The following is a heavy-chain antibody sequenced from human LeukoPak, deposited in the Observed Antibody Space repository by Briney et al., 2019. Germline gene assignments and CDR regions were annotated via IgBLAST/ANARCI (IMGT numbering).Heavy chain of an antibody. J-gene: IGHJ4*02. CDR2: ISRGGDYI. CDR3: ATNSQDHLWEPFDY. D-gene: IGHD1-26*01. CDR1: GFTFSTYS. Sequence: PGGSLRLSCAVSGFTFSTYSMNWVCQAPGKGLEWVASISRGGDYIFFGDSVKGRFTISRDNVKNSLFLDMNSLRAEDTALYYCATNSQDHLWEPFDYWGQGTLVTVS. V-gene: IGHV3-21*01.